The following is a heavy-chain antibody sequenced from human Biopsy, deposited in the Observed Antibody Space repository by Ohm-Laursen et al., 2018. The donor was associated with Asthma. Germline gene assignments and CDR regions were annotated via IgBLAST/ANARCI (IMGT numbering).Heavy chain of an antibody. CDR1: GFVFSQSG. D-gene: IGHD4-23*01. V-gene: IGHV3-30*03. J-gene: IGHJ3*02. CDR3: ARESGQDSGGTGAFDR. CDR2: ISSDGHNK. Sequence: SLRLSCAASGFVFSQSGMHWVRQAPGKGLEWAALISSDGHNKYYKDSVKGRFTISRDNSKLRLYLEINSLRVEDSAVYYCARESGQDSGGTGAFDRWGQGIMVAVSS.